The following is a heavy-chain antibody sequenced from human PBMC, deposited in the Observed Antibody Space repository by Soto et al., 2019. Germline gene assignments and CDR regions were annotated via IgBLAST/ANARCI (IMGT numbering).Heavy chain of an antibody. J-gene: IGHJ6*02. CDR1: GGPFSSYA. D-gene: IGHD4-17*01. CDR2: IFPIFGTE. Sequence: SAKVSFKASGGPFSSYAISWVRQAPGQGLEWMGRIFPIFGTENYAQKFHGRVTITADETTSTAYMELSSLRSEDTAVYYCARGLTTVVTTNYYYGMDVWGQGTTVTSP. CDR3: ARGLTTVVTTNYYYGMDV. V-gene: IGHV1-69*13.